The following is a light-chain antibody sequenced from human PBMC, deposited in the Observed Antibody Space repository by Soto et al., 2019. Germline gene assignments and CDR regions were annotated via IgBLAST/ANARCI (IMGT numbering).Light chain of an antibody. Sequence: EIVLTQSPGTLALSPGERATLSCRARQTVSTRFLAWYQQKPGRAPRLLIYGALSMATGIPDRFSGSGSGTDSTLTISRLEPDDCALYYCEQYATSLLTVGGRTKVVIK. V-gene: IGKV3-20*01. CDR1: QTVSTRF. J-gene: IGKJ4*01. CDR2: GAL. CDR3: EQYATSLLT.